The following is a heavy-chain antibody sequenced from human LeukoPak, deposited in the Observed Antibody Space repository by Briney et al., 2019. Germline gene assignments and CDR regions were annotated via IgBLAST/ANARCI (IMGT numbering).Heavy chain of an antibody. V-gene: IGHV1-18*01. J-gene: IGHJ4*02. CDR2: ISAYNGNT. CDR1: GYTFTSYG. CDR3: ARGTNYRPQDY. Sequence: ASVKVSCKASGYTFTSYGISWVRQAPGQGLEWMGWISAYNGNTNYAQKLQGRVTMTTDTSTSTVYMELSSLRSEDTAVYYCARGTNYRPQDYWGQGTLVTVSS. D-gene: IGHD1/OR15-1a*01.